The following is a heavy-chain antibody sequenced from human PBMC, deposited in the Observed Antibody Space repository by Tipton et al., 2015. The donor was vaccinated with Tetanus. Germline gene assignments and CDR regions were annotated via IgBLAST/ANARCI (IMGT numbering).Heavy chain of an antibody. V-gene: IGHV1-69*01. CDR2: IIPASGAT. CDR3: TLDADMWGARKVFDI. Sequence: QLVQSGAEVKKPGSSVKVSCKSSGGPFYKHGIDWVRQAPGQGLEWMGGIIPASGATNYAHKFQGRVTMTADASTTTVHMEMRSLTGDDTAVYYCTLDADMWGARKVFDIWGQGTLVTVTS. D-gene: IGHD1-14*01. J-gene: IGHJ3*02. CDR1: GGPFYKHG.